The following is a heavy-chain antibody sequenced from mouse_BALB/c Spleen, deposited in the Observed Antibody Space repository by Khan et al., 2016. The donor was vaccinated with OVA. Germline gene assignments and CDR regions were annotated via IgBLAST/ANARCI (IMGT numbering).Heavy chain of an antibody. Sequence: QIQLVQSGPELKKPGETVKISCKASGYTFTNYGMNWVKQAPGKGLKWMGWINTYTGQPTYADDFKGRFAFSLETSAITAYLQINNLKNEDTATYFCARSNSYWYVDVWGAGTTVTVSS. J-gene: IGHJ1*01. D-gene: IGHD4-1*02. V-gene: IGHV9-3-1*01. CDR3: ARSNSYWYVDV. CDR2: INTYTGQP. CDR1: GYTFTNYG.